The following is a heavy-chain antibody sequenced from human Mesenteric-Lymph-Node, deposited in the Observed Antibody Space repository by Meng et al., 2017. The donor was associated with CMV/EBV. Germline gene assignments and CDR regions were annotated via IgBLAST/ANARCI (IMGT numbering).Heavy chain of an antibody. CDR3: ARKYCSSTSCSLYYYYGMDV. V-gene: IGHV3-21*01. Sequence: GESLKISCAASGFTFSSYSMNSVRQAPGKGLEWVSSISSSSSYIYYADSVKGRFTISRDNAKNSLYLQMNSLRAEDTAVYYCARKYCSSTSCSLYYYYGMDVWGQGTTVTVSS. D-gene: IGHD2-2*01. J-gene: IGHJ6*02. CDR1: GFTFSSYS. CDR2: ISSSSSYI.